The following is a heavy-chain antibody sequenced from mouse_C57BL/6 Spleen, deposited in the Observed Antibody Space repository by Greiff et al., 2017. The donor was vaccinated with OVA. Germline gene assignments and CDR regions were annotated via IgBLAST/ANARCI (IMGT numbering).Heavy chain of an antibody. Sequence: EVMLVDSGGGLVKPGGSLKLSCAASGFTFSDYGMHWVRQAPEKGLEWVAYISSGSSTIYYADTVKGRFTISRDNAKNTLFLQMTSLRSEDTAMYYCARGDYDYFDYWGQGTTLTVSS. CDR1: GFTFSDYG. V-gene: IGHV5-17*01. CDR3: ARGDYDYFDY. D-gene: IGHD2-4*01. CDR2: ISSGSSTI. J-gene: IGHJ2*01.